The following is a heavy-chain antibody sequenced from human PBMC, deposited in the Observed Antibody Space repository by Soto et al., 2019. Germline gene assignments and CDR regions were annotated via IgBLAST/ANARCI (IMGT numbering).Heavy chain of an antibody. V-gene: IGHV1-2*04. CDR3: ARGHSTDCSNGVCSFFYNHEMDV. CDR2: INPKSGGT. J-gene: IGHJ6*02. D-gene: IGHD2-8*01. CDR1: GYSFTDYH. Sequence: ASVKVSWNASGYSFTDYHIHWVRQAPGQGLEWLGRINPKSGGTSTAQKFQGWVTMTRDRSISTVYMELTRLRSDDTAVYFCARGHSTDCSNGVCSFFYNHEMDVWGQGTTVTVS.